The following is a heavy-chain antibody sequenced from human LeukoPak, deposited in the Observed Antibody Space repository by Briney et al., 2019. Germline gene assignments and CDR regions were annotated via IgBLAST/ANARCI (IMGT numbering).Heavy chain of an antibody. CDR2: ISTSGTTI. V-gene: IGHV3-11*01. J-gene: IGHJ4*02. CDR3: ARDNGGYYGYDF. CDR1: GLTFSDYY. D-gene: IGHD1-26*01. Sequence: GGSLRLSCAAAGLTFSDYYMSWIRQAPGQGLEWVSYISTSGTTIYYADSVKGRFTISRDNAENSLYLQMNSLRGEDTAVYYCARDNGGYYGYDFWGRGTLVTVSS.